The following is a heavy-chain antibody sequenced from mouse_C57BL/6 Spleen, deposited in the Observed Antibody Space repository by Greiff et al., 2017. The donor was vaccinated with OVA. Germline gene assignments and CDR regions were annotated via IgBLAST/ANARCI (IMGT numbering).Heavy chain of an antibody. CDR2: INPNTGGT. V-gene: IGHV1-18*01. CDR1: GYTFTDYN. CDR3: AREGLTGTFDY. Sequence: VQLQQSGPELVKPGASVKIPCKASGYTFTDYNMDWVKQSHGKSLEWIGDINPNTGGTIYNQKFKGKATLTVDKSSSTAYMELRSLTSEDTAVYYCAREGLTGTFDYWGQGTTLTVSS. J-gene: IGHJ2*01. D-gene: IGHD4-1*01.